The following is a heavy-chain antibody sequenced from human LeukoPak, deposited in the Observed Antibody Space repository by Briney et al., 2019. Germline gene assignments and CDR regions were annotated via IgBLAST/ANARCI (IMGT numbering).Heavy chain of an antibody. V-gene: IGHV3-23*01. D-gene: IGHD3-10*01. CDR3: ARDVSGDGMAWLDP. CDR1: GFTFSSYA. CDR2: ISGSGGST. Sequence: GGSRRLSCAASGFTFSSYAMSWVRQAPGKGLEWVSSISGSGGSTYYTDSVKGRFTISRDNSKNTLSLQMNSLRAEDTAVYYCARDVSGDGMAWLDPWGQGTLVTVSS. J-gene: IGHJ5*02.